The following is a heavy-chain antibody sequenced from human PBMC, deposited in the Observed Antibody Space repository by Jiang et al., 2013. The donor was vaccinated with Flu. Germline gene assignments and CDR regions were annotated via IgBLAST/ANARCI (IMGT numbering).Heavy chain of an antibody. CDR1: GYPFTSYG. V-gene: IGHV7-4-1*02. CDR2: INTDTGKA. J-gene: IGHJ4*02. Sequence: SGAEVKKPGASVKVSCKASGYPFTSYGLNWVRQAPGQGLEWMGWINTDTGKATYAQGFTGRFVFSLDTSVSTASLQISSLKAEDTAFYYCSRRLAQHLGGDYWGQGTLVTVSS. CDR3: SRRLAQHLGGDY. D-gene: IGHD2-15*01.